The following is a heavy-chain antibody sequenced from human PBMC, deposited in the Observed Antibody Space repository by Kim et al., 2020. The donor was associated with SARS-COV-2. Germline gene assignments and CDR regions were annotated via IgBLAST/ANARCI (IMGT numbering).Heavy chain of an antibody. J-gene: IGHJ6*02. Sequence: GGSLRLSCAASGFTFSSYSMNWVRQAPGKGLEWVSSISSSSYIYYADSVKGRFTISRDNAKNSLYLQMNSLRAEDTAVYYCASLPPAYYDILTGYPERLWGVWGQGTTVTVSS. CDR2: ISSSSYI. CDR3: ASLPPAYYDILTGYPERLWGV. CDR1: GFTFSSYS. V-gene: IGHV3-21*01. D-gene: IGHD3-9*01.